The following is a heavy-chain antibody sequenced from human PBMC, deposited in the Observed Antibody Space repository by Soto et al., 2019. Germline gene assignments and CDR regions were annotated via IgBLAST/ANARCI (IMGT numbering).Heavy chain of an antibody. V-gene: IGHV1-18*04. CDR1: GSTFTSYG. J-gene: IGHJ3*02. Sequence: ASAHFSCTASGSTFTSYGISWVRQAPGQGLEWMGWISAYNGNTNYAQKLQGRVTMTTDTSTSTAYMELRSLRSDDTAVYYCAREGSSWYAGAFDIWGQGTMVTVSS. CDR2: ISAYNGNT. CDR3: AREGSSWYAGAFDI. D-gene: IGHD6-13*01.